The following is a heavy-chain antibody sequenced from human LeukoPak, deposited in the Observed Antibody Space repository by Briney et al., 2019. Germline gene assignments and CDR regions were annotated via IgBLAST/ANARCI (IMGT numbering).Heavy chain of an antibody. CDR2: IKQDGSET. J-gene: IGHJ5*02. V-gene: IGHV3-7*01. D-gene: IGHD4-17*01. Sequence: GGSLRLSCAASGFNFNDYFMSWVRQAPGKGLEWVANIKQDGSETNYVDSVKGRFTIFRDNVRNSLFLQMNSLRAEDTAMYYCARYSISGDTFFDDWLDPWGQGTLVIVSS. CDR3: ARYSISGDTFFDDWLDP. CDR1: GFNFNDYF.